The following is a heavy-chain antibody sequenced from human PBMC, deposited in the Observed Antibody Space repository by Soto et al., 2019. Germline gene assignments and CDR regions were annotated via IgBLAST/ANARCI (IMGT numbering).Heavy chain of an antibody. CDR2: IDPSDSYT. Sequence: PGESLKISCKGSGYSFTSYWISWVRQMPGKGLEWMGRIDPSDSYTNYSPSFQGHVTISADKSISTAYLQWSSLKASDTAMYYCARHENYIVTGYSDYYFDYWGQGTLVTVSS. CDR1: GYSFTSYW. V-gene: IGHV5-10-1*01. D-gene: IGHD3-9*01. J-gene: IGHJ4*02. CDR3: ARHENYIVTGYSDYYFDY.